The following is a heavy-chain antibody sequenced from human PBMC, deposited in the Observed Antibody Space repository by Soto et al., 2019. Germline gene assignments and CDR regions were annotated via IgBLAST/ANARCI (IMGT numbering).Heavy chain of an antibody. D-gene: IGHD4-17*01. Sequence: QVQLVESGGGVVQAGGSLRLSCAASEFTFSNYAMHWVRQPPGKGLQWLAVISYDGNNKYYADSVEGRFTISRDNSKNTVYLQMNSLRLEDTAVYYCARGPSYSDSYFDYWGQGTLVTVSS. CDR1: EFTFSNYA. V-gene: IGHV3-30*03. J-gene: IGHJ4*02. CDR3: ARGPSYSDSYFDY. CDR2: ISYDGNNK.